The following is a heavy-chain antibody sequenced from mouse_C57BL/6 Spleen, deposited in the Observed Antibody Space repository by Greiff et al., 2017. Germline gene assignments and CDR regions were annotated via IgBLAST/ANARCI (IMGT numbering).Heavy chain of an antibody. CDR2: ISDGGSYT. Sequence: EVKVVESGGGLVKPGGSLKLSCAASGFTFSSYAMSWVRQTPEKRLEWVATISDGGSYTYYPDNVKGRFTISRDNAKNNLYLQMSHLKSEDTAMYYCARDRITTGGGYYFDYWGQGTALTVAS. CDR3: ARDRITTGGGYYFDY. D-gene: IGHD1-1*01. CDR1: GFTFSSYA. V-gene: IGHV5-4*01. J-gene: IGHJ2*01.